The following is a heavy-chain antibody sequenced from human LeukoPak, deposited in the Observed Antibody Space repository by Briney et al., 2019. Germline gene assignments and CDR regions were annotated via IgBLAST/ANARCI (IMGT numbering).Heavy chain of an antibody. CDR3: ARGLGRVAAFDI. Sequence: ASVKVSCKASGYTFTSYDINWVRQGTGQGLEWMGLMNPNSGNTGYAQKFQGRVTMTRNTSISTAYMELSSLRSEDTAVYYCARGLGRVAAFDIWGQGTMVTVSS. CDR2: MNPNSGNT. V-gene: IGHV1-8*01. CDR1: GYTFTSYD. J-gene: IGHJ3*02. D-gene: IGHD2-15*01.